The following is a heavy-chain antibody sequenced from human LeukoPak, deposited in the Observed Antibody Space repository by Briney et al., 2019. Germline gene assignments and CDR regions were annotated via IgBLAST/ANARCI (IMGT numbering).Heavy chain of an antibody. CDR3: ARTRPMWSAAYYYGMDV. J-gene: IGHJ6*02. CDR1: GGSFSGYY. V-gene: IGHV4-34*01. Sequence: PSETLSLTCAVYGGSFSGYYWSWIRQPPGKGLEWIGEINHSGSTNYNPSLKSRVTISVDTSKNQFSLKLSSVTAADTAVYYCARTRPMWSAAYYYGMDVWGQGTTVTVSS. D-gene: IGHD2-21*01. CDR2: INHSGST.